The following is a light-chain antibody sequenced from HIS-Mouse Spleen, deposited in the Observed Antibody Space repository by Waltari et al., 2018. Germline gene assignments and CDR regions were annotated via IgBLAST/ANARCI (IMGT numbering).Light chain of an antibody. CDR1: QRVSSN. Sequence: ELVMTQSPATLSVSPGQRAPLSCRASQRVSSNLAWYQQKPGQAPRPLIYGASTRATGIPARFSGSGSGTEFTLTISSMQSEDFAVYYCQQYNNWPPTFGQGTKVEIK. J-gene: IGKJ1*01. CDR3: QQYNNWPPT. V-gene: IGKV3-15*01. CDR2: GAS.